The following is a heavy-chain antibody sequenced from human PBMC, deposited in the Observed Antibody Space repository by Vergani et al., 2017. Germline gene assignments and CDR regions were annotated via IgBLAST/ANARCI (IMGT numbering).Heavy chain of an antibody. D-gene: IGHD2-21*01. J-gene: IGHJ6*03. CDR3: AKMAYCGGDCYSYYYYYYMDV. Sequence: EVQLLESGGGLVQPGGSLRLSCAASGFTFSSYAMSWVRQAPGKGLEWVSALSCSGGSTYYADSVKGRFTISRDNSKNTLYLQMNSLRAEDTAVYYCAKMAYCGGDCYSYYYYYYMDVWGKGTTVTVSS. CDR1: GFTFSSYA. CDR2: LSCSGGST. V-gene: IGHV3-23*01.